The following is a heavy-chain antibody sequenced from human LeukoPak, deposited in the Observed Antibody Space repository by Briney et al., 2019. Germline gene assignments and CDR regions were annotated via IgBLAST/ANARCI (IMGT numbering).Heavy chain of an antibody. D-gene: IGHD3-22*01. Sequence: GGSLRLSCAASGFTVSSNYMSWVRQAPGKGLEWVSVIYSGGSTYYADSVKGRFTISRDNSKNTLYLQMHSLRAEDTAVYYCARDRYYDSSGYFDPDAFDIWGQGTMVTVSS. CDR3: ARDRYYDSSGYFDPDAFDI. CDR1: GFTVSSNY. J-gene: IGHJ3*02. CDR2: IYSGGST. V-gene: IGHV3-53*01.